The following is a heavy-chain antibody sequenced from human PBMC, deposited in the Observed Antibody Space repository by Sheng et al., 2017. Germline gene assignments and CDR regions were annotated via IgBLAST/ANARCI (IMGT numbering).Heavy chain of an antibody. CDR1: GFTFSSYG. CDR3: AKDTIFGVVSFDY. CDR2: ISGSGGST. Sequence: EVQLVESGGGLVQPGGTLRLSCAASGFTFSSYGMSWVRQAPGKGLEWVSAISGSGGSTYYADSVKGRFTISRDNSKNTLYLQMNSLRAEDTAVYYCAKDTIFGVVSFDYWGQGTLVTVSS. D-gene: IGHD3-3*01. J-gene: IGHJ4*02. V-gene: IGHV3-23*04.